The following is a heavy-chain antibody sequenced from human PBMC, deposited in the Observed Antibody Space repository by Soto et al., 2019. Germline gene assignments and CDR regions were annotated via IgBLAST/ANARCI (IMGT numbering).Heavy chain of an antibody. CDR3: ARNAPLENYSYYAMGV. CDR2: IYTGGNT. J-gene: IGHJ6*02. V-gene: IGHV3-53*04. Sequence: EVQLVESGGGLVQPGGSLRLSCAASGFSVSSDYMTWVRQAPGKGLEWVSVIYTGGNTDYADSVKGRFTISRHNSKNTLYLQMNSLRDEDTAVYYCARNAPLENYSYYAMGVWGQGTTVTVSS. D-gene: IGHD2-2*01. CDR1: GFSVSSDY.